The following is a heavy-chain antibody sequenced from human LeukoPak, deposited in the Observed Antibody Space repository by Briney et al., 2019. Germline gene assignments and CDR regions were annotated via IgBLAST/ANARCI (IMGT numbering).Heavy chain of an antibody. CDR2: IYYSGST. Sequence: PSQTLSLTCAVSGGSISSGGYSWSWIRQPPGKGLEWIGYIYYSGSTNYNPSLKSRVTISVDTSKNQFSLKLSSVTAADTAVYYCARGTDYWGQGALVTVSS. CDR1: GGSISSGGYS. V-gene: IGHV4-61*08. J-gene: IGHJ4*02. CDR3: ARGTDY.